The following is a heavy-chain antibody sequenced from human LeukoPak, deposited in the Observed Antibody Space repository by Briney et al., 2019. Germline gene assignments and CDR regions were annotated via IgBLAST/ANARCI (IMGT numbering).Heavy chain of an antibody. J-gene: IGHJ5*02. CDR1: GYTLTSYA. Sequence: GESLKISCKASGYTLTSYAIHWVRQAPGQRPEWMGWINTGNGNTKYSQKFQGRVTITADESTSTAYMELSSLRSEDTAVYYCARSYSGSYWGDNNWFDPWGQGTLVTVSS. D-gene: IGHD1-26*01. CDR2: INTGNGNT. V-gene: IGHV1-3*04. CDR3: ARSYSGSYWGDNNWFDP.